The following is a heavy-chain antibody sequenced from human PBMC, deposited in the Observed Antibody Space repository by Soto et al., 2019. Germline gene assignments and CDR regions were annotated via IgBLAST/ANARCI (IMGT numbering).Heavy chain of an antibody. J-gene: IGHJ3*02. CDR2: MNPNSGNT. CDR1: GYTFTSYD. Sequence: QVQLVQSGAEVKKPGASVKVSCKTSGYTFTSYDINWVRQATGQGLEWMGWMNPNSGNTAYAQKFQGRVTMTRNTSISTAYMELSSVRSEDTVVYYCAGEWSSGVVNIWGQGTMVTFSS. V-gene: IGHV1-8*01. D-gene: IGHD2-15*01. CDR3: AGEWSSGVVNI.